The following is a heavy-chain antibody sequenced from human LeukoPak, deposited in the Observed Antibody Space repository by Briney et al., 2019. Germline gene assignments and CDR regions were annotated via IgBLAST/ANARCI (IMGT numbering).Heavy chain of an antibody. CDR3: AKDRSLVVVIAILVDY. CDR1: GFTFSSYA. V-gene: IGHV3-23*01. CDR2: ISGSGGST. J-gene: IGHJ4*02. D-gene: IGHD2-21*01. Sequence: GGSLRLSCAASGFTFSSYAMSWVRQAPGKGLEWVSAISGSGGSTYYADSVKGRFTISRDNSKNTLYLQMNSLRAEDTAVYYCAKDRSLVVVIAILVDYWGQGTLVTVSS.